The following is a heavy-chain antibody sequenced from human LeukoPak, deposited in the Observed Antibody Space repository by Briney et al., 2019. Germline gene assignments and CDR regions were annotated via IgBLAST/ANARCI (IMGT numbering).Heavy chain of an antibody. V-gene: IGHV1-69*04. D-gene: IGHD3-3*01. CDR1: GGTFISYA. CDR3: ARDLEWPFEAY. Sequence: ASVKVSCKASGGTFISYAISWVRQAPGQGLEWMGRIIPILGIANYAQKFQGRVTITADKSTSTAYMELSSLRSEDTAVYYCARDLEWPFEAYWGQGTLVTVSS. J-gene: IGHJ4*02. CDR2: IIPILGIA.